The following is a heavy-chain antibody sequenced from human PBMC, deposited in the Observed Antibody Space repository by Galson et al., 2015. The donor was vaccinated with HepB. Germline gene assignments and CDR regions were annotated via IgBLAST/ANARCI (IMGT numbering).Heavy chain of an antibody. D-gene: IGHD3-10*01. CDR2: ISSSSSYI. CDR1: GFTFSSYS. Sequence: SLRLSCAASGFTFSSYSMNWVRQAPGKGLEWVSSISSSSSYIYYADSVKGRFTISRDDAKNSLYLQMNSLRAEDTAVYYCARDLILWFGELLGSDYYYGMDVWGQGTTVTVSS. V-gene: IGHV3-21*01. CDR3: ARDLILWFGELLGSDYYYGMDV. J-gene: IGHJ6*02.